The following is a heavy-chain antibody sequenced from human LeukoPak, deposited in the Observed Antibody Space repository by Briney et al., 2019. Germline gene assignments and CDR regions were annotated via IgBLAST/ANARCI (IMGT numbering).Heavy chain of an antibody. J-gene: IGHJ6*03. CDR1: GGTFSSYA. CDR2: IIPIFGTA. D-gene: IGHD3-9*01. CDR3: ARGPDVLRYFDWIMDV. Sequence: GASVKVSCKASGGTFSSYATSWVRQAPGQGLEWMGGIIPIFGTANYAQKFQGRVTITADESTSTAYMELSSLRSEDTAVYYCARGPDVLRYFDWIMDVWGKGTTVTISS. V-gene: IGHV1-69*13.